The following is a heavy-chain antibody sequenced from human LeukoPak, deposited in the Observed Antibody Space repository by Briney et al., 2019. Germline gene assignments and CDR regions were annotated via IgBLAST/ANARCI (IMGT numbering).Heavy chain of an antibody. D-gene: IGHD3-9*01. CDR2: ISYDGSNK. J-gene: IGHJ4*02. CDR3: ARDVDILTGYYDY. CDR1: GFTFSSYA. V-gene: IGHV3-30-3*01. Sequence: GRSLRLSCAASGFTFSSYAMHWVRQALGKGLEWVAVISYDGSNKYYADSVKGRFTISRDNSKNTLYLQMNSLRAEDTAVYYCARDVDILTGYYDYWGQGTLVTVSS.